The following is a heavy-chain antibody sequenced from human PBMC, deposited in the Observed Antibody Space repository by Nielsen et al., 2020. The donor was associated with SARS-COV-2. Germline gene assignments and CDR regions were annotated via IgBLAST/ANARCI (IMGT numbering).Heavy chain of an antibody. V-gene: IGHV1-69*13. CDR3: ARGFLDGSGSTGDY. CDR2: IIPIFGTA. J-gene: IGHJ4*02. D-gene: IGHD3-10*01. Sequence: SVKVSCKASGGTFSSYAISWVRQAPGQGLEWMGGIIPIFGTANYAQKFQGRVTITADESTSTAYMELSSLRSEDTAVYYCARGFLDGSGSTGDYWGQGTLVTVSS. CDR1: GGTFSSYA.